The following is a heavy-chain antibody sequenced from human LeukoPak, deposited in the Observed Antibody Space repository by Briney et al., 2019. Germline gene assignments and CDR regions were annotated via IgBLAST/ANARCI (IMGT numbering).Heavy chain of an antibody. D-gene: IGHD5-12*01. J-gene: IGHJ3*02. V-gene: IGHV3-74*01. CDR2: ISGDGGST. CDR3: VRGTGYAVFDI. Sequence: GGSLRLSCATSGFTFSSSYMHWVRQAPGKGLVWVSRISGDGGSTAYADSVKGRFTISRDNAKNTLLLQMNSLRAEDTAVYYCVRGTGYAVFDIWGQGTMVTVSS. CDR1: GFTFSSSY.